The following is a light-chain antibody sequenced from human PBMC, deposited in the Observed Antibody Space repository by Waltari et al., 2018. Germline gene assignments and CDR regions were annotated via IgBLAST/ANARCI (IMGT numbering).Light chain of an antibody. J-gene: IGKJ4*01. CDR1: QCLLHSDGQTY. CDR2: EVS. Sequence: DVVMTQTPLSLSVTPGQPASISCKSSQCLLHSDGQTYLCWYLQKPGQPPQLLIYEVSHRCSGVPDRFSGSGSGTDFTLKISRVEAEDVGVYFCMHRIELPLTFGGGTTVEIK. CDR3: MHRIELPLT. V-gene: IGKV2D-29*01.